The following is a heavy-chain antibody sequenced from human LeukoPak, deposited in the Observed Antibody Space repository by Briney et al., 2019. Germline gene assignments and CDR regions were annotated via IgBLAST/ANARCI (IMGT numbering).Heavy chain of an antibody. Sequence: GGSLRLSCAVSGFTFSSYWMHWVRQSPGKGLAWVSRITSDGSATDYADSVRGRFTVSRDNAKNTLFLHMDSLRVEDTAVYYCARDASPGYFDLWGGGTLVTVSS. CDR1: GFTFSSYW. J-gene: IGHJ2*01. V-gene: IGHV3-74*01. CDR2: ITSDGSAT. CDR3: ARDASPGYFDL.